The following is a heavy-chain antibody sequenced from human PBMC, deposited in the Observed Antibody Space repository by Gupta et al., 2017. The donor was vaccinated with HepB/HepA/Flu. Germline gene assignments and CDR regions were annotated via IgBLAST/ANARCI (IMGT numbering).Heavy chain of an antibody. V-gene: IGHV3-23*01. Sequence: EVQLLESGGGLVQPGGSLRLSCAASGFTFSSYAMSWVRQAPGKGLEWVSAISGSGGSTYYADSVRGRFTISRDNSKNTLYLQMNSLRGEDTAVYYCAKRGQDGYTPLYFQHWGQGTLVTVSS. J-gene: IGHJ1*01. CDR2: ISGSGGST. D-gene: IGHD5-24*01. CDR1: GFTFSSYA. CDR3: AKRGQDGYTPLYFQH.